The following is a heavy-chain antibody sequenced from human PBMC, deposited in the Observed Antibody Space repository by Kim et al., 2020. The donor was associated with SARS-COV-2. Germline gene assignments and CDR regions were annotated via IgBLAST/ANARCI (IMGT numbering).Heavy chain of an antibody. Sequence: GGSLRLSCAASGFTFSSYAMSWVRQAPGKGLEWVSAISGSGGSTYYADSVKGRFTISRDNSKNTLYLQMNSLRAEDTAVYYCAKSPYITMVRGVPFDYWGQGTLVTVSS. CDR2: ISGSGGST. CDR1: GFTFSSYA. D-gene: IGHD3-10*01. V-gene: IGHV3-23*01. CDR3: AKSPYITMVRGVPFDY. J-gene: IGHJ4*02.